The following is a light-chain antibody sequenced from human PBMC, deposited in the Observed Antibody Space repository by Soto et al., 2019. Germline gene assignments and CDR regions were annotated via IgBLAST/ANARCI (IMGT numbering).Light chain of an antibody. V-gene: IGKV3-20*01. J-gene: IGKJ5*01. CDR3: QQYGSSPLIT. CDR1: QTVPSNY. CDR2: GAS. Sequence: EIVLTQSPGTLSLSPGERATLSCRASQTVPSNYLAWYQQKSGQTPKLLIYGASSRATGIPDRFSGSGSGTDFTLTISRLEPEDFAVYYCQQYGSSPLITFGQGTRLEIK.